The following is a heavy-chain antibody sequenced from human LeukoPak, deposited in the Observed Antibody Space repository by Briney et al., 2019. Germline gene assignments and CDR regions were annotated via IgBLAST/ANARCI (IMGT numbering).Heavy chain of an antibody. CDR2: ISSSSSYI. J-gene: IGHJ4*02. CDR3: ARGGYSSSWGDFDY. CDR1: GFTFSSYS. Sequence: PGGSLRLSCAAPGFTFSSYSMNWVRQAPGKGLEWVSSISSSSSYIYYADSVKGRFTISRDNAKNSLYLQMNSLRAEDTAVYYCARGGYSSSWGDFDYWGQGTLVTVSS. V-gene: IGHV3-21*01. D-gene: IGHD6-19*01.